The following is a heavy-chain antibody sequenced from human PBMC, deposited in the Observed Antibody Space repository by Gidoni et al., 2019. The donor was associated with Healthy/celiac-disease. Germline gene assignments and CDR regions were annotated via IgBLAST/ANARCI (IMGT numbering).Heavy chain of an antibody. CDR2: ISSSVSTI. Sequence: VQLVESGGGLVKPGGSLRLACAASGSTFSDYAMSWFRQAPGKGLDWVSYISSSVSTIYSAASVKGRFTISRDNAKNSLYLQMNSLRAEDTAVYYCARKPYYYGSGSYPSLDYWGQGTLVTVSS. V-gene: IGHV3-11*01. CDR3: ARKPYYYGSGSYPSLDY. CDR1: GSTFSDYA. J-gene: IGHJ4*02. D-gene: IGHD3-10*01.